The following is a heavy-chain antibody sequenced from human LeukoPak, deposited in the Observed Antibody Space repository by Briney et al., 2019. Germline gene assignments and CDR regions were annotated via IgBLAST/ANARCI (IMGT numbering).Heavy chain of an antibody. J-gene: IGHJ1*01. D-gene: IGHD3-22*01. V-gene: IGHV1-3*04. CDR2: INTGNGNT. Sequence: ASVKVSCKASGGTFSSYAISWVRQAPGQGLEWMGWINTGNGNTKSSQKFQDRVTLSRDTSASTAYMELNSLSSEDTAVYYCARVPLHDASGHYYSHWGQGTLVTVSS. CDR3: ARVPLHDASGHYYSH. CDR1: GGTFSSYA.